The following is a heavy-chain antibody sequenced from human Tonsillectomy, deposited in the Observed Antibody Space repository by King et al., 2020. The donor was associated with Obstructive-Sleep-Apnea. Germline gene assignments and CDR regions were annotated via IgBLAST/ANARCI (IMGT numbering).Heavy chain of an antibody. CDR1: GFTFSSYA. CDR3: AKSTGVATRGYDY. V-gene: IGHV3-23*04. D-gene: IGHD5-12*01. Sequence: VQLVESGGGLVQPGGSLRLSCAASGFTFSSYAMSWVRQAPGKGLEWVSAISGSGGSTYYADSVKGRFTIPRDNSKNTLDLQMNSLRADDTAVYYCAKSTGVATRGYDYWGQGTLVTVSS. J-gene: IGHJ4*02. CDR2: ISGSGGST.